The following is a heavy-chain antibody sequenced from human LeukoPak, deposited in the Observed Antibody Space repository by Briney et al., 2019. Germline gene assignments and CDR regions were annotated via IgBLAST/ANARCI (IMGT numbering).Heavy chain of an antibody. V-gene: IGHV3-7*01. D-gene: IGHD6-6*01. Sequence: GGSLRLSCAASGFTFSNFAMSWVRQAPGKGLEWVANINQDGSGKYYVDSVKGRFTISRDTAKNSLYLQMSSLRAEDTAVYYCARAFALGIWGQGTVVTVSS. CDR1: GFTFSNFA. CDR3: ARAFALGI. J-gene: IGHJ3*02. CDR2: INQDGSGK.